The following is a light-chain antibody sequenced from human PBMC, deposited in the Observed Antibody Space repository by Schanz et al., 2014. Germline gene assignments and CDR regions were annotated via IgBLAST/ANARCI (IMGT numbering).Light chain of an antibody. V-gene: IGLV2-8*01. CDR2: EVS. CDR3: SSYTSSSTPV. J-gene: IGLJ2*01. CDR1: SSDIGGYNY. Sequence: QSVLTQPPSASGSPGQSVTISCTGTSSDIGGYNYVSWYQQHPGKAPKILIYEVSKRPSGVPDRFSGSKSGNTASLTVSGLQAEDEADYYCSSYTSSSTPVFGGGTKVTVL.